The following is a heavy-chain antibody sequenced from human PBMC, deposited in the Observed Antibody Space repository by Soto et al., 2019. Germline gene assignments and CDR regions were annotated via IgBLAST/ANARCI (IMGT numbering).Heavy chain of an antibody. CDR2: IWNDGSNK. Sequence: GGSLRLSCAASGFSFSSYGMHWVRQTPGKGLEWVAVIWNDGSNKYYGESVKGRFTISRDNSKNILYLQMNKLKVEDTALYYCARDGEDYVRGTYRFFDYWGQGSMVTVYS. CDR3: ARDGEDYVRGTYRFFDY. D-gene: IGHD3-16*02. V-gene: IGHV3-33*01. CDR1: GFSFSSYG. J-gene: IGHJ4*02.